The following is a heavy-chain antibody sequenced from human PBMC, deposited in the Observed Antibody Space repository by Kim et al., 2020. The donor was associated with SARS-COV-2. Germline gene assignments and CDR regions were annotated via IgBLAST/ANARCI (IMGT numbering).Heavy chain of an antibody. Sequence: ADSVKGRCTISRDNAKNSLYLQMNSLRAEDTAVYYCASVSYSSSADAFDIWGQGTMVTVSS. D-gene: IGHD6-6*01. CDR3: ASVSYSSSADAFDI. V-gene: IGHV3-21*01. J-gene: IGHJ3*02.